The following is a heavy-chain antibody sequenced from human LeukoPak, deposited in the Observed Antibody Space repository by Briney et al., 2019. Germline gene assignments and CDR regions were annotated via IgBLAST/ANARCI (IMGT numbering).Heavy chain of an antibody. CDR1: GFTFSSYS. Sequence: GGSLRLSCAASGFTFSSYSMNWVRQAPGKGLEWVSSISSSGSNMFYADSVKGRFTVSRDNAKNSLYLQMNSLRAEDTAVYYCARGRSRDAFDNWGQGTMVTVSS. J-gene: IGHJ3*02. CDR3: ARGRSRDAFDN. CDR2: ISSSGSNM. V-gene: IGHV3-21*01.